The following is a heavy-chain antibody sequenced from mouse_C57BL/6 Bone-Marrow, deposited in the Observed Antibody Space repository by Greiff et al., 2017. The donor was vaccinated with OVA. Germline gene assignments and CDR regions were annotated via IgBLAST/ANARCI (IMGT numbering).Heavy chain of an antibody. CDR2: ISYDGSN. CDR1: GYSITSGYY. Sequence: VQLKESGPGLVKPSQSLSLTCSVTGYSITSGYYWNWIRQFPGNKLEWMGYISYDGSNNYNPSLKNRISITRDTSKNQFFLKLNSVTTEDTATYYCARDYYSNYVWFAYWGQGTLVTVSA. D-gene: IGHD2-5*01. J-gene: IGHJ3*01. V-gene: IGHV3-6*01. CDR3: ARDYYSNYVWFAY.